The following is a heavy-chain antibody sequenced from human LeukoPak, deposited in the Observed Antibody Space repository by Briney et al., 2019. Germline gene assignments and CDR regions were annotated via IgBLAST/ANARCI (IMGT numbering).Heavy chain of an antibody. V-gene: IGHV3-9*01. J-gene: IGHJ4*02. CDR2: ISWNSGSI. CDR1: GFTFDDYA. D-gene: IGHD5-12*01. CDR3: AKEYSGYDCFDY. Sequence: GGSLRLSCAASGFTFDDYAMHWVRQAPGEGLEWVSGISWNSGSIGYADSVKGRFTISRDNAKNSLYLQMNSLRAEDTALYYCAKEYSGYDCFDYWGQGTLVTVSS.